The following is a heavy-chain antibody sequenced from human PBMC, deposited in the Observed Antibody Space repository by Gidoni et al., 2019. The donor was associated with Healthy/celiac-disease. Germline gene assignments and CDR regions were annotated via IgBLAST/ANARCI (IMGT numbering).Heavy chain of an antibody. CDR2: IYYSGRN. CDR3: ARGWRWLQFS. J-gene: IGHJ5*02. CDR1: GGSIRSSSYY. Sequence: QLQLQESGPGLVKPSETLSLTCTVSGGSIRSSSYYWGWIRKPPGKRLEWIGSIYYSGRNYYNPSLKSRVTISVETSKNQFSLKLSSVTAAETAVYYCARGWRWLQFSWGQGTLVTVSS. V-gene: IGHV4-39*07. D-gene: IGHD2-21*01.